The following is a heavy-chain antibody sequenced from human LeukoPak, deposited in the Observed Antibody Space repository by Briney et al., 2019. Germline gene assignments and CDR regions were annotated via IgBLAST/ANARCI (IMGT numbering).Heavy chain of an antibody. CDR1: GNTLRQLP. Sequence: ASVKVSCKLSGNTLRQLPIQWVRQAGGKGLEWMAGFDPENAEIVYAQKFQGRVTMTEDTSTNTAYMELTSLTSDDTALYYCATRGSDFWSGFDYWGQGTQVTVSS. CDR2: FDPENAEI. V-gene: IGHV1-24*01. J-gene: IGHJ4*02. D-gene: IGHD3-3*01. CDR3: ATRGSDFWSGFDY.